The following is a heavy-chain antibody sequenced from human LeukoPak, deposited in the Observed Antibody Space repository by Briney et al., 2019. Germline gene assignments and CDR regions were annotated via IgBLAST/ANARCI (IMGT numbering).Heavy chain of an antibody. Sequence: PSQTLSLTCAVSGGSISSGGYSWSWIRQPAGKGLEWIGRIYTSGSTNYNPSLKSRVTMSVDTSKNQFSLKLSSVTAADTAVYYCARGRLVVPAATRNMGAAWFDPWGQGTLVTVSS. D-gene: IGHD2-2*01. J-gene: IGHJ5*02. CDR3: ARGRLVVPAATRNMGAAWFDP. CDR1: GGSISSGGYS. CDR2: IYTSGST. V-gene: IGHV4-61*02.